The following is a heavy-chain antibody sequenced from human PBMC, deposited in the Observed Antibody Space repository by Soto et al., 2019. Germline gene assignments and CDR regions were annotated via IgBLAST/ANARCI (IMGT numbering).Heavy chain of an antibody. CDR2: ISYDGSNK. CDR3: AKDSPGFDY. CDR1: GFIFKNAW. J-gene: IGHJ4*02. V-gene: IGHV3-30*18. Sequence: GGSLRLSCEASGFIFKNAWMSWVRQAPGKGLEWVAVISYDGSNKYYADSVKGRFTISRDNSKNTLYLQMNSLRAEDTAVYYCAKDSPGFDYWGQGTLVTVSS.